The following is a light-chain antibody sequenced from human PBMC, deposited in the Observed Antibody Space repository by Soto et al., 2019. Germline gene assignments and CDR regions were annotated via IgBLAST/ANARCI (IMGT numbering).Light chain of an antibody. CDR2: DAS. CDR1: QSVSRS. J-gene: IGKJ1*01. V-gene: IGKV3-20*01. CDR3: QQFDDSLWT. Sequence: EIVLTQSPVTLSLSPGERATLSCRASQSVSRSLAWYQQKPGQAPRLLVYDASSRATGIPDMFSGSGSGTDFTLTISRLEPEDFAVYYCQQFDDSLWTFGQGTKVDIK.